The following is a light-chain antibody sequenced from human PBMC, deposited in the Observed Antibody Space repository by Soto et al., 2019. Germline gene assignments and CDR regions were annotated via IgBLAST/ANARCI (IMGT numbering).Light chain of an antibody. CDR1: QSIGSW. CDR2: DAS. J-gene: IGKJ4*01. CDR3: QQYNSYPPN. Sequence: DVQMTQSPSTLCASVGDRVTITCRASQSIGSWLAWYQQKPAKAPKLLIYDASILENGVPSRFSGSGSGTEFALTISSLQADDFAIYYCQQYNSYPPNFXGGTKPDIK. V-gene: IGKV1-5*01.